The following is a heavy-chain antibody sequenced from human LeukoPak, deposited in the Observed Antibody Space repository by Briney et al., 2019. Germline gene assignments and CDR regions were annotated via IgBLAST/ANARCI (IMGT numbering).Heavy chain of an antibody. Sequence: PGGSLRLSCAGSGFTFSAYWMSWVRQAPGKGLEWVATISGDGSEKYYVDSVKGRFTISRDNAKNTLYLQMNSLRAEDTAVYYCARVAYYYGPFDIWGQGTMVTVSS. CDR3: ARVAYYYGPFDI. CDR1: GFTFSAYW. CDR2: ISGDGSEK. J-gene: IGHJ3*02. V-gene: IGHV3-7*04. D-gene: IGHD3-10*01.